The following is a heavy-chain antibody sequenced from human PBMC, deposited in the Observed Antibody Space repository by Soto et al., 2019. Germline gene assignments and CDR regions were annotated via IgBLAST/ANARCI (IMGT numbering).Heavy chain of an antibody. CDR3: ASEAGNHYGSGFLFDS. Sequence: QLQLQESGSGLVKPSQTLSLTCAVSGGSMRSGDYSWSWIRQPPGKGLEWIGYIYYSGNTDYNPSLKGRVTVSVDRSKSQFSLKLSSVTAAETAVYYCASEAGNHYGSGFLFDSWGQGILVTVYS. J-gene: IGHJ4*02. CDR1: GGSMRSGDYS. V-gene: IGHV4-30-2*01. D-gene: IGHD3-10*01. CDR2: IYYSGNT.